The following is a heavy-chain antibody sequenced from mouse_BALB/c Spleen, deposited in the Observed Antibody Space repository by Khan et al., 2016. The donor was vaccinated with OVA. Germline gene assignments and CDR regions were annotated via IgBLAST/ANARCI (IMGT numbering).Heavy chain of an antibody. Sequence: QVQLNESGAELVKPGASVKLSCKASGYTFTSYDINWVRQRPEQGLEWIGRIFPGGGSTKYNEKFKGKATLTTDKSSSTAYMQLSRLTSEDSAVYFCARGSTVMSWFAYWGQGTLVTVSA. CDR2: IFPGGGST. D-gene: IGHD2-4*01. J-gene: IGHJ3*01. CDR3: ARGSTVMSWFAY. CDR1: GYTFTSYD. V-gene: IGHV1-85*01.